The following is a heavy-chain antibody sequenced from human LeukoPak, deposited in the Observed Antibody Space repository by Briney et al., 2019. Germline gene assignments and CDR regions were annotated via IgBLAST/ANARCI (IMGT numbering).Heavy chain of an antibody. Sequence: SVKVSCKASGGTFSSYAISWVRQAPGQGLEWMGGIIPIFGTANYAQKFQGRVTITADESTSTAYMELSSLRSEATAVYYCARVQLSPYYGDYVDYWGQGTLVTVSS. CDR1: GGTFSSYA. J-gene: IGHJ4*02. CDR3: ARVQLSPYYGDYVDY. V-gene: IGHV1-69*13. CDR2: IIPIFGTA. D-gene: IGHD4-17*01.